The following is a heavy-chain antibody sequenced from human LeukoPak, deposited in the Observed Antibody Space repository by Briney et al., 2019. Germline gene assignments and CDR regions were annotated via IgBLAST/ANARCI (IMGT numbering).Heavy chain of an antibody. CDR3: ARDRITMVRGVENWFDP. D-gene: IGHD3-10*01. CDR1: GYTFTGYC. V-gene: IGHV1-2*02. CDR2: INPNSGGT. J-gene: IGHJ5*02. Sequence: ASVKVSCKASGYTFTGYCIHWVRQAPGQGLEWMGWINPNSGGTNYAQKFQGRVTITADKSTSTAYMELSSLRSEDTAVYYCARDRITMVRGVENWFDPWGQGTLVTVSS.